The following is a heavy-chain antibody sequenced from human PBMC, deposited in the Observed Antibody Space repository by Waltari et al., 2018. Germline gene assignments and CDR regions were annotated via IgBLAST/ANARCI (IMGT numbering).Heavy chain of an antibody. CDR1: GGTFSSYA. J-gene: IGHJ6*02. CDR3: ARDRYCSSTSCYLYYYYGMDV. D-gene: IGHD2-2*01. V-gene: IGHV1-69*01. CDR2: IIPIFGTA. Sequence: VQLVQSGAEVKKPGSSVKVSCKASGGTFSSYAISWVRQAPGQGLEWMGGIIPIFGTANYAQKFQGRVTITADESTSTAYMELSSLRSEDTAVYYCARDRYCSSTSCYLYYYYGMDVWGQGTTVTVSS.